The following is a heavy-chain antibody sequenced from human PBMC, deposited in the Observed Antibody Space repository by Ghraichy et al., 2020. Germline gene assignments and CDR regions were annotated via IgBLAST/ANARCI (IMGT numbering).Heavy chain of an antibody. V-gene: IGHV3-23*01. CDR1: RFTFSNYA. J-gene: IGHJ4*02. D-gene: IGHD2-2*01. Sequence: GESLNISCGASRFTFSNYAMAWVRQAPGKGLEWVSTVSGSGGTTSYADSVKGRFTISRDNSKDTLYLQKNSLRAEDTAVYYCTKLGLPPAATFDYWGQGTLVIVSS. CDR2: VSGSGGTT. CDR3: TKLGLPPAATFDY.